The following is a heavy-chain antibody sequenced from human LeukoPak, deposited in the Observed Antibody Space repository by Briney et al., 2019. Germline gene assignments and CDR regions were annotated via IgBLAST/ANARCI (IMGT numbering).Heavy chain of an antibody. V-gene: IGHV4-59*01. D-gene: IGHD6-6*01. CDR3: ARVRVAARPYWYFDL. CDR2: IYYSGST. CDR1: GGSISSYY. J-gene: IGHJ2*01. Sequence: SGTLSLTCTVSGGSISSYYWSWIRQPPGKGLEWIGYIYYSGSTNYNPSLKSRVTISVDTSKNQFSLKLSSVAAADTAVYYCARVRVAARPYWYFDLWGRGTLVTVSS.